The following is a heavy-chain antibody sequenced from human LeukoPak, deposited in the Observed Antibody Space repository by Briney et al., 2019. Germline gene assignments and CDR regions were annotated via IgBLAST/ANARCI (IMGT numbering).Heavy chain of an antibody. J-gene: IGHJ6*04. CDR3: AELGITMIGGV. CDR2: IRSDGSNK. CDR1: GFSFSSYG. Sequence: GGSLRLSCGGSGFSFSSYGMHWGRQAPGKGLEWMAFIRSDGSNKYYADSVKGRFTISRDNAKNSLYLQMNSLRAEDTAVYYCAELGITMIGGVWGKGTTVTISS. V-gene: IGHV3-30*02. D-gene: IGHD3-10*02.